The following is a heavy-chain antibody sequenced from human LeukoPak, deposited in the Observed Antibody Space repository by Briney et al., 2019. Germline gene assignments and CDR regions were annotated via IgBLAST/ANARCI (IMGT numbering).Heavy chain of an antibody. CDR2: IIPTFGTP. D-gene: IGHD6-13*01. CDR1: GGTFSSYA. V-gene: IGHV1-69*05. Sequence: SVKVSCKASGGTFSSYAVNWVRQAPGQGLEWMGGIIPTFGTPDYAQKFQGRVTIIRDESTSTAHMELSSLRSEDTAVYYCASPVIAAAGHGAFNIWGQGTMVTVSS. CDR3: ASPVIAAAGHGAFNI. J-gene: IGHJ3*02.